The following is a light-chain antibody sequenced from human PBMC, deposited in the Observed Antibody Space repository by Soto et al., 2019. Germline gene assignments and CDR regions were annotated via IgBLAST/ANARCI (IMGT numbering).Light chain of an antibody. V-gene: IGKV1-12*01. CDR3: QQGNSFPLT. Sequence: DIQMTQSPSSVSASVGDRVTITCRASQDIGYALAWFQQKPGEGPSLLLYTASSLHSGAPSRFSGSRAGTDCTLTSSSLQPEDSATYYSQQGNSFPLTFGGGTKVEIK. CDR2: TAS. J-gene: IGKJ4*01. CDR1: QDIGYA.